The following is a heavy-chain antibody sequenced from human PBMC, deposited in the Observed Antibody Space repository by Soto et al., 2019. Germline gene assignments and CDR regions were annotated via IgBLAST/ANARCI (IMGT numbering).Heavy chain of an antibody. J-gene: IGHJ6*02. CDR2: ISYDGSNK. D-gene: IGHD6-13*01. CDR1: GFTFSSYG. Sequence: PGGSLRLSCAASGFTFSSYGMHWVRQAPGKGLEWVAVISYDGSNKYYADSVKGRFTISRDNSKNTLYLQMNSLRAEDTAVYYCAKVQTGYSSSWPPLYYYYYGMDVWGQGTTVTVSS. CDR3: AKVQTGYSSSWPPLYYYYYGMDV. V-gene: IGHV3-30*18.